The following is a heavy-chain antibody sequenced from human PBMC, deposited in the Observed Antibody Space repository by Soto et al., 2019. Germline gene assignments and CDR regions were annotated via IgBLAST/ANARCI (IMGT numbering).Heavy chain of an antibody. CDR3: TTLAPAYYDTLNPGY. D-gene: IGHD3-9*01. V-gene: IGHV3-15*01. CDR1: GFTFSNAW. J-gene: IGHJ4*02. Sequence: EVQLVESGGGLVKPGGSLRLSCAASGFTFSNAWMSWVRQAPGKGLEWVGRIKSKTDGGTTDYAAPVKGRFTISRDDSKNTLYLQMNSLKTEDTAVYYCTTLAPAYYDTLNPGYWGQGTLVTVSS. CDR2: IKSKTDGGTT.